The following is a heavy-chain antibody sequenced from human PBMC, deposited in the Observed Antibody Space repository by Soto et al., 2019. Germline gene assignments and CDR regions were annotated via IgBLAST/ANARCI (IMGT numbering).Heavy chain of an antibody. V-gene: IGHV1-18*01. Sequence: GASVKVSCKASGYTFTSYGISWVRQAPGQGLEWMGWISAYNGNTNYEQKLQGRVTMTTGTSTSTAYMELRSLRSDETAVYYCARDERAYLGFDWLFPYYYYGMDVWGQGTTVTVSS. CDR1: GYTFTSYG. CDR3: ARDERAYLGFDWLFPYYYYGMDV. J-gene: IGHJ6*02. D-gene: IGHD3-9*01. CDR2: ISAYNGNT.